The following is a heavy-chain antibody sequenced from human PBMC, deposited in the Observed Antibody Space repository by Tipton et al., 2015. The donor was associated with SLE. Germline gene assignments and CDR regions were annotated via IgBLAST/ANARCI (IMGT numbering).Heavy chain of an antibody. D-gene: IGHD6-19*01. J-gene: IGHJ5*02. CDR2: IYYSGST. CDR3: AREGPPAVEGHPFDP. Sequence: TLSLTCTVSGGSISSSSYYWGWIRQPPGKGLEWIGSIYYSGSTYYNPSLKSRVTISVDTSKNQFSLKLSPVTAADTAVYYCAREGPPAVEGHPFDPWGQGTLVTVSS. V-gene: IGHV4-39*07. CDR1: GGSISSSSYY.